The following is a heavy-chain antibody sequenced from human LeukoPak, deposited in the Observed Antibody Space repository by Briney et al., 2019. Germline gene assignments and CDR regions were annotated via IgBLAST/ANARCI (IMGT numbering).Heavy chain of an antibody. V-gene: IGHV1-46*01. D-gene: IGHD1-7*01. J-gene: IGHJ4*02. CDR3: ARGGGPGNYPFDF. CDR1: GYTFTTYY. Sequence: ASVKVSCKASGYTFTTYYMHWVRQAPGQGLEWVGIINPRGGSTTYAQKFQGRVTMTRDTSTSTVYMELNSLKSDDTAVYYCARGGGPGNYPFDFWGQGTLVTVSS. CDR2: INPRGGST.